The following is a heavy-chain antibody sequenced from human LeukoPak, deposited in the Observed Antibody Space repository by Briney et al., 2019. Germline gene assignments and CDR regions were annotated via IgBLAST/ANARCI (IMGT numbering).Heavy chain of an antibody. V-gene: IGHV3-21*01. CDR3: ARDSPNSCSGYDVCYYYYMDV. D-gene: IGHD3-3*01. Sequence: KPGGSLRLSCAASGFSFSTYNVNWVRQAPGKGLEWVSSITTSSTYIYYADSVKGRFTISRDNAKNSLYLQTNSLRAEDTAVYYCARDSPNSCSGYDVCYYYYMDVWGKGTTVTVSS. J-gene: IGHJ6*03. CDR2: ITTSSTYI. CDR1: GFSFSTYN.